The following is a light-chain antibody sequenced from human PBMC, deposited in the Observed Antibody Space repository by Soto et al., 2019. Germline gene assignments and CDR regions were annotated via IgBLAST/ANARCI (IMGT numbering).Light chain of an antibody. V-gene: IGLV2-8*01. J-gene: IGLJ3*02. CDR1: SSDVGGYDH. CDR3: VAWDDNLSARV. Sequence: QSALTQPPSASGSPGQSVTISCTGTSSDVGGYDHVSWYQQHPVKAPKLMIYEVNKRPSGVPDRFSGSKSGNTASLTVSGLQAEDEADYYCVAWDDNLSARVFGGGTKLTVL. CDR2: EVN.